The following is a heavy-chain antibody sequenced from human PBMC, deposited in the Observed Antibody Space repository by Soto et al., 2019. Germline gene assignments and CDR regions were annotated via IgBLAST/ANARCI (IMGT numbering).Heavy chain of an antibody. V-gene: IGHV3-30*18. CDR3: AKDANDYGDYRLLFWFDY. CDR1: GFSFSNFG. D-gene: IGHD4-17*01. J-gene: IGHJ4*02. CDR2: ISYDGSKK. Sequence: QVQLVESGGGVGQPGRSLRLSCVASGFSFSNFGMHWVRQAPGKGLEWVAVISYDGSKKYYADSVKGRFTISRDNSKNTLYLLMNSLRGEDTAVYYCAKDANDYGDYRLLFWFDYRGQGTLVTVSS.